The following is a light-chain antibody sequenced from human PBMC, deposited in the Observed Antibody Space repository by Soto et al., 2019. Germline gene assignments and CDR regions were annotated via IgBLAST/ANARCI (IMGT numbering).Light chain of an antibody. Sequence: EIVLMQSPDTLSLSPGERATLSCRASQSGFGTYLAWFQHKPGQAPRLLIYAASNRATGIPDRFGGSGFGTVFTLTITRVAPEYFAVYYCHQYGKPPWTVGQGNKVQMK. CDR1: QSGFGTY. CDR2: AAS. V-gene: IGKV3-20*01. J-gene: IGKJ1*01. CDR3: HQYGKPPWT.